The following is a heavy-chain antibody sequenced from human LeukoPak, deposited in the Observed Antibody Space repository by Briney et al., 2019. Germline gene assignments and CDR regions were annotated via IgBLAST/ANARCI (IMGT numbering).Heavy chain of an antibody. D-gene: IGHD3-9*01. Sequence: PSETLSLTCTFSDGSISSSDYYWGWIRQPPGKGLEWLGSIYYGGDTNYNPSLKSRVTISVDASKNQFSLKLSSVTAADTAMYYCARSLTKATFDYWGQGSLVTVSS. CDR2: IYYGGDT. V-gene: IGHV4-39*07. J-gene: IGHJ4*02. CDR3: ARSLTKATFDY. CDR1: DGSISSSDYY.